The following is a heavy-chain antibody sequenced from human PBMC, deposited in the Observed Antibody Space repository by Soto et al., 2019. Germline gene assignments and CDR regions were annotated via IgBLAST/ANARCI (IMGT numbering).Heavy chain of an antibody. J-gene: IGHJ6*04. CDR3: ARDGGVPDYYYGMDV. D-gene: IGHD3-16*01. CDR1: GFTFSSYA. CDR2: ISGSGVST. Sequence: EVQLLESGGGSVQPGGSLRLSCAASGFTFSSYAMTWVRQAPGKGLEWVSTISGSGVSTYYADSVKGRFTIFRDNSKNTLYLQMSTLRAEDTALYYCARDGGVPDYYYGMDVWGKGTTVTVSS. V-gene: IGHV3-23*01.